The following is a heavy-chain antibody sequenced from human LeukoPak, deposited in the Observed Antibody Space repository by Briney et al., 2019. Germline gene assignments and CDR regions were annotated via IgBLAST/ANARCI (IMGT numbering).Heavy chain of an antibody. J-gene: IGHJ5*02. CDR1: GGSVSSGSYY. D-gene: IGHD2-15*01. Sequence: SETLSLTCTVSGGSVSSGSYYWSWIRQPPGKGLEWIGYIYYSGSTGYNPSLKSRVTISVDTSKNQFSLKLSSVTAADTAVYYCARTYGSASWWFDPWGQGTLVTVSS. CDR3: ARTYGSASWWFDP. V-gene: IGHV4-61*01. CDR2: IYYSGST.